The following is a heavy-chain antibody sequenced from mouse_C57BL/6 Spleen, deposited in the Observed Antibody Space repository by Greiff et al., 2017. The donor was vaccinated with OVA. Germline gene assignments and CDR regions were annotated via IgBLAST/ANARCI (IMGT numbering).Heavy chain of an antibody. CDR1: GFNIKDYY. V-gene: IGHV14-2*01. CDR2: IDPEDGET. Sequence: VQLQQSGAELVKPGASVKLSCTASGFNIKDYYMHWVKQRTEQGLEWIGRIDPEDGETKYAPKFQGKATITADTSSSTAYMELNSLTSEDSAVYYCARGNYGSSYWYFDVWGAGTTVTVSS. J-gene: IGHJ1*01. CDR3: ARGNYGSSYWYFDV. D-gene: IGHD1-1*01.